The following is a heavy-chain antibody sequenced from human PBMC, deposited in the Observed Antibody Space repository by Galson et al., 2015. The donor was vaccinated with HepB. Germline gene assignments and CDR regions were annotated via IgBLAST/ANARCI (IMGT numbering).Heavy chain of an antibody. D-gene: IGHD1-14*01. J-gene: IGHJ5*02. V-gene: IGHV6-1*01. CDR1: GDSVSRTSAS. Sequence: CAISGDSVSRTSASWHWIRQSPSRGLEWLGRTYYRTKWYDDCEVSVRSRISINPDTSKNHVSLHLNSVTPEDTAVYYCARGEHGNRVSLFDPWGQGILVTVSS. CDR3: ARGEHGNRVSLFDP. CDR2: TYYRTKWYD.